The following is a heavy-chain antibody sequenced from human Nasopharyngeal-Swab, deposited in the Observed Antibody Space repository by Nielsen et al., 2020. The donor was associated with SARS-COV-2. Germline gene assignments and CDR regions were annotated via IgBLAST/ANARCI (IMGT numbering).Heavy chain of an antibody. Sequence: GGSLRLSCAASGFTFSSYAMHWVRQAPGKGLEWVAVISYDGSNKYYADSVKGRFTISRDNSKNTLYLQMNSLRAEDTAVYYCARDRFTDSSGWTGFDFWGQGTLVTVSS. CDR2: ISYDGSNK. J-gene: IGHJ4*02. CDR1: GFTFSSYA. D-gene: IGHD6-19*01. CDR3: ARDRFTDSSGWTGFDF. V-gene: IGHV3-30*14.